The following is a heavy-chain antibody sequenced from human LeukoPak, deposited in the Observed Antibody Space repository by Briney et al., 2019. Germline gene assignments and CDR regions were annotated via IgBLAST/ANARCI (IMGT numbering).Heavy chain of an antibody. CDR1: GYTFTDYS. V-gene: IGHV1-2*02. J-gene: IGHJ4*02. D-gene: IGHD6-13*01. Sequence: ASVKVSCKASGYTFTDYSMHWVRQAPGQGLEWMGWINPNSGGTDYAQRFQGRVTMTRVTSISTAYLEVPRLTSDDTAVYFCVRDMIAAAGAGGWGQGTLVTVSS. CDR3: VRDMIAAAGAGG. CDR2: INPNSGGT.